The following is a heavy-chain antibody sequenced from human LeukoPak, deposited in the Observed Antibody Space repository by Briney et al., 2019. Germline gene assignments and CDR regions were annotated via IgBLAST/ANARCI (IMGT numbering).Heavy chain of an antibody. CDR2: ISSNGGST. CDR3: ARTAAGTECFDY. J-gene: IGHJ4*02. D-gene: IGHD6-13*01. Sequence: GGSLRLSCAASGFTFSSYATHWVRQAPGKGLEYVSAISSNGGSTYYANSVKGRFTISRDNAKNSLYLQMNSLRAEDTAVYYCARTAAGTECFDYWGQGTLVTVSS. CDR1: GFTFSSYA. V-gene: IGHV3-64*04.